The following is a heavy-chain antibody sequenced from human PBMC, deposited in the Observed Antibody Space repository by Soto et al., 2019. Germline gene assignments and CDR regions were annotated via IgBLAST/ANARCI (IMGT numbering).Heavy chain of an antibody. D-gene: IGHD2-15*01. CDR2: IYSSGAT. CDR3: ERGYCSGGSCYELDP. CDR1: GGSIRSYY. Sequence: SETLSLTCTVSGGSIRSYYWSWIRQPAGKGLEWLGRIYSSGATNYNPSLKSRVTMSVDTSQNHFSLKLTSVTAADTAVYYCERGYCSGGSCYELDPWGQGILVTVSS. J-gene: IGHJ5*02. V-gene: IGHV4-4*07.